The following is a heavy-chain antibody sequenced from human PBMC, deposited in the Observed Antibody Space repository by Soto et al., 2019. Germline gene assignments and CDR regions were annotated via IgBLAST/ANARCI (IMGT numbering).Heavy chain of an antibody. V-gene: IGHV5-51*01. Sequence: PGESLQISCKGSGYSFTSYWIGWVRQMPGKGLEWIGIIYPGNSDTRYSPSFQGQVTISADKSISTAYLQWSSLKASDTAMYYCARLHCYDSRVRGAFDIWGQGTMVTVS. CDR1: GYSFTSYW. J-gene: IGHJ3*02. D-gene: IGHD3-22*01. CDR3: ARLHCYDSRVRGAFDI. CDR2: IYPGNSDT.